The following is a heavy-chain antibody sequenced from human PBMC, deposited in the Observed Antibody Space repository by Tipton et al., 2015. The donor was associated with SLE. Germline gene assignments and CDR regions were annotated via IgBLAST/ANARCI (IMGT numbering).Heavy chain of an antibody. D-gene: IGHD6-13*01. Sequence: TLSLTCTVSGGSISSGGYYWSWIRQHPGKGLEWIGSIYYSGSTYYNPSLKSRVTISVDTSKNQFSLKLSSVTAADTAVYYCARDIAAAGDYYGMDVWGQGTTVTVSS. J-gene: IGHJ6*02. V-gene: IGHV4-39*07. CDR2: IYYSGST. CDR1: GGSISSGGYY. CDR3: ARDIAAAGDYYGMDV.